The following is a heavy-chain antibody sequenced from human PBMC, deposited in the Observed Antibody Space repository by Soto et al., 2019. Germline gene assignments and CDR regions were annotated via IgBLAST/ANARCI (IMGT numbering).Heavy chain of an antibody. V-gene: IGHV1-18*01. J-gene: IGHJ6*02. CDR1: GYTFPRYG. CDR3: VSDQKKYYDSSGYTRYYYYGVDV. D-gene: IGHD3-22*01. Sequence: ASVKVSCKASGYTFPRYGISRVRQAPGQGLEWMGWICAYNGNTNYAQKLQRRVTMPTATSRSTAYMQLRSQRSDHTALYYCVSDQKKYYDSSGYTRYYYYGVDVWGQGTPVTVSS. CDR2: ICAYNGNT.